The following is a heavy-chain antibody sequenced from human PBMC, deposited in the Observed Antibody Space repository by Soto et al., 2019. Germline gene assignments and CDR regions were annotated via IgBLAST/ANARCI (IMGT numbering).Heavy chain of an antibody. CDR1: GYTCTSYD. Sequence: QVQLVQSGAEVKKPGASVKVSCEASGYTCTSYDINRVRQATGQGLEWMGWMTPNGGHTGYAHKFQGRVTMTRNTSISTAYMELSSLRSEDTAVYYCAREHSNSWRFDYWGQGTLVTVSS. CDR3: AREHSNSWRFDY. J-gene: IGHJ4*02. D-gene: IGHD6-13*01. V-gene: IGHV1-8*01. CDR2: MTPNGGHT.